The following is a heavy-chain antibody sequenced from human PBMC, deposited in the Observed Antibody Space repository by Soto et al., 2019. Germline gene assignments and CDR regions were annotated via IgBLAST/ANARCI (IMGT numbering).Heavy chain of an antibody. V-gene: IGHV3-23*01. CDR1: GFTFSSYA. CDR3: AKAPSLLWFGTPFFDY. CDR2: ISGSGGST. D-gene: IGHD3-10*01. J-gene: IGHJ4*02. Sequence: GGSLRLSCAASGFTFSSYAMSWVRQAPGKGLEWVSAISGSGGSTYYADSVKGRFTISRDNSKNTLYLQMNSLRAEDTAVYYCAKAPSLLWFGTPFFDYWGQGTLVTVSS.